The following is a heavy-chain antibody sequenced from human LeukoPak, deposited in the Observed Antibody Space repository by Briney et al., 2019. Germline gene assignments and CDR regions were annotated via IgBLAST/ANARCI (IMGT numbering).Heavy chain of an antibody. CDR2: IYYSGST. D-gene: IGHD3-3*01. CDR3: ARGGDFWSGYYSD. V-gene: IGHV4-31*03. Sequence: SQTLSLTCTVSGGSISSGGYYWSWIRQHPGKGLEWIGYIYYSGSTYYNPSLKSRVTISVDTSKNQFSLKLSSVTAADTAVYYCARGGDFWSGYYSDWGQGTLVTVSS. J-gene: IGHJ4*02. CDR1: GGSISSGGYY.